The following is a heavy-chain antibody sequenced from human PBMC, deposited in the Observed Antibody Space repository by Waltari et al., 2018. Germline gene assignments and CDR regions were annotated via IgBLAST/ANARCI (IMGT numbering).Heavy chain of an antibody. J-gene: IGHJ3*02. CDR1: GYSFRRSD. CDR3: ARGSGDLDI. Sequence: QVQLEQSGAEMVKPGASVRVSCKASGYSFRRSDINWVRQAPGQGLEWMGWMNTNSGNTGYAEKFQGRVTITRNTSINTAYMDLSGLRSEDTAVYYCARGSGDLDIWGQGTMVTVSS. V-gene: IGHV1-8*03. D-gene: IGHD2-21*01. CDR2: MNTNSGNT.